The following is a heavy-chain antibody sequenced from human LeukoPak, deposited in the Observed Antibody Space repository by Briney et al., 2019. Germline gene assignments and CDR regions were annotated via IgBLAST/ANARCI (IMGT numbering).Heavy chain of an antibody. CDR1: GFTFNNYA. V-gene: IGHV3-23*01. CDR2: VNDGGGYT. Sequence: PGGSLRLSCAASGFTFNNYAMSWVRQAPGKGLEWVSTVNDGGGYTYYADSVKGRFTISRDNSKNTLYLQMNSLRAEDTAVYYCAKELDDGYNPFDYWGQGTLVTVSS. D-gene: IGHD5-24*01. J-gene: IGHJ4*02. CDR3: AKELDDGYNPFDY.